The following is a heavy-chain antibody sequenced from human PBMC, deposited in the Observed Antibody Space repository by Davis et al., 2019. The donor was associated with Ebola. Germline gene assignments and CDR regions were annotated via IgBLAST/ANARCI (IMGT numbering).Heavy chain of an antibody. J-gene: IGHJ5*02. CDR1: GGSFSGYY. Sequence: LSLTCAVYGGSFSGYYWSWIRQSPGKGLEWVSSISSSSSYIYYADSVKGRFTISRDNAKNSLYLQMNSLRDEDTAVYYCALGSSWGWFDPWGQGTLVTVSS. V-gene: IGHV3-11*06. CDR3: ALGSSWGWFDP. D-gene: IGHD6-13*01. CDR2: ISSSSSYI.